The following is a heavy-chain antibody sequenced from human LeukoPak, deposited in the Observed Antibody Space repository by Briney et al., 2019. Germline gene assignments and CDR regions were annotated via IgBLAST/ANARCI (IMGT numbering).Heavy chain of an antibody. CDR2: INPNSGGT. D-gene: IGHD3-16*02. V-gene: IGHV1-2*02. CDR3: ARSDIMITFGGVIVSNEAFDI. Sequence: ASVTVSCKASGYTFTGYYMHWVRQAPGQGLGWMGWINPNSGGTNYAQPFQDRVTMTRDTSISTAYMELRRLRSDDTAVFYCARSDIMITFGGVIVSNEAFDIWGQGTMVTVSS. CDR1: GYTFTGYY. J-gene: IGHJ3*02.